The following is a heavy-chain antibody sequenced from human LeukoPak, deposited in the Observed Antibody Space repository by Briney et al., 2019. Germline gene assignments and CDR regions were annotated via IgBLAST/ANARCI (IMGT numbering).Heavy chain of an antibody. Sequence: SETLSLTCSVSGGSISRSDYYWSWIRQPPGKGLEWIGYIHYSGSTNYNPSLKSRVTISVDTSKNQFSLKLSSLTAADTAVYYCARGWQFVGPWGQGTLVTVPS. D-gene: IGHD1-26*01. J-gene: IGHJ4*02. CDR2: IHYSGST. CDR3: ARGWQFVGP. CDR1: GGSISRSDYY. V-gene: IGHV4-61*08.